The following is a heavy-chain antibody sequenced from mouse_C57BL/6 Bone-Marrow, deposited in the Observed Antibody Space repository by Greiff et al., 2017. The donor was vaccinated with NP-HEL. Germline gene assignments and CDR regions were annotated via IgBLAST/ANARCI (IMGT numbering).Heavy chain of an antibody. CDR3: ARGPGFAY. J-gene: IGHJ3*01. Sequence: QVQLKESGAELVRPGTSVKMSCKASGYTFTNYWIGWAKQRPGHGLEWIGDIYPGGGYTNYNEKFKGKATLTADKSSSTAYMQFSSLTSEDSAIYYCARGPGFAYWGQGTLVTVSA. CDR2: IYPGGGYT. CDR1: GYTFTNYW. V-gene: IGHV1-63*01.